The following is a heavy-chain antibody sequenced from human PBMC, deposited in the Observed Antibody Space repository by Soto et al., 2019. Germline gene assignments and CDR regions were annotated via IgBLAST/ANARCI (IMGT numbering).Heavy chain of an antibody. V-gene: IGHV4-34*01. CDR3: ASRRVTIFGLLISFDP. D-gene: IGHD3-3*01. J-gene: IGHJ5*02. Sequence: SETLSLTCAVYGGSFSGYYWSWIRQPPGKGLEWIGEINHSGSTNYNPSLKSRVTISVDTSKNQFSLKLSSVTAADTAVYYCASRRVTIFGLLISFDPCGPGPLGTVSS. CDR2: INHSGST. CDR1: GGSFSGYY.